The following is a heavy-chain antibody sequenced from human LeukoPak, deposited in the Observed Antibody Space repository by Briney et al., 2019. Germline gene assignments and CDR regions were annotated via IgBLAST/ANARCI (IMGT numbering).Heavy chain of an antibody. V-gene: IGHV3-21*01. Sequence: GGSLRLSCAASGFTFSSYSMNWVRQAPGKGLEWVSSISSSSSYIYYADSVKGRFTISRDNAKNSLYLQMNSLRAEDTAVYYCARYERILYDTREKPDDAFDIWGQGTMVTVSS. CDR3: ARYERILYDTREKPDDAFDI. J-gene: IGHJ3*02. CDR1: GFTFSSYS. CDR2: ISSSSSYI. D-gene: IGHD2-15*01.